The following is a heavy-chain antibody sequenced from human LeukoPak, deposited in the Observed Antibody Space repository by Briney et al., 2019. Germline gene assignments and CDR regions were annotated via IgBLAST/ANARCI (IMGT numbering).Heavy chain of an antibody. Sequence: SETLSLTCAVYGGSFSGYYWSWIRQPPGKGLEWIGEINHSGSTNYNPSLKSRVIISVDTSKNQFSLNLNSVTAADTAVYYCARSNRVVTAPFDYWGQGTLVTVSS. CDR1: GGSFSGYY. D-gene: IGHD2-21*02. J-gene: IGHJ4*02. V-gene: IGHV4-34*01. CDR2: INHSGST. CDR3: ARSNRVVTAPFDY.